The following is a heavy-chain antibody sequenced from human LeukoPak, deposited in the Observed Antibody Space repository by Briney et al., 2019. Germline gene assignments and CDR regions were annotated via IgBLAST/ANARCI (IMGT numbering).Heavy chain of an antibody. CDR1: GFTVSSNY. CDR2: IYSGGST. J-gene: IGHJ4*02. CDR3: ARAKGSGSYLD. V-gene: IGHV3-66*01. D-gene: IGHD3-10*01. Sequence: PGGSLRLSCAASGFTVSSNYMSWVRQAPGKGLEWVSVIYSGGSTYYADSVKGRFTISRDNSKNTLYLQMSSLRAEDTAVYYCARAKGSGSYLDWGQGTLVTVSS.